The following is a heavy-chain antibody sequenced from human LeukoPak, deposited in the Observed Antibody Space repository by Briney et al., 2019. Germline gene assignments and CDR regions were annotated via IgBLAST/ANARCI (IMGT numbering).Heavy chain of an antibody. CDR3: ARGSSSGDY. CDR1: GFTFSSYS. V-gene: IGHV3-48*04. D-gene: IGHD6-13*01. CDR2: ISSSSSTI. J-gene: IGHJ4*02. Sequence: GGSLRLSCAASGFTFSSYSMNWVRQAPGKGLEWVSYISSSSSTIYYADSVKGRFTISRDNAKNSLYLQMNSLRAEDTAVYYCARGSSSGDYWGQGTLVTVSS.